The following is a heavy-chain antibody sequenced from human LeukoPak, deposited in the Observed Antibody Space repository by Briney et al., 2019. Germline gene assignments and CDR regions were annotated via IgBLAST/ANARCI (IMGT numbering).Heavy chain of an antibody. J-gene: IGHJ5*02. Sequence: EPSETLSLTFTVPSGSISSSSYHWAWIRQPPGKGLEWIGSIYYSGTTYYNPSLKSRVTISVDTSKNQFSLKLSSVTAADTAVYYCAREPSPDYYGSGSYSEGWFDPWGQGTLVTVSS. D-gene: IGHD3-10*01. V-gene: IGHV4-39*07. CDR1: SGSISSSSYH. CDR2: IYYSGTT. CDR3: AREPSPDYYGSGSYSEGWFDP.